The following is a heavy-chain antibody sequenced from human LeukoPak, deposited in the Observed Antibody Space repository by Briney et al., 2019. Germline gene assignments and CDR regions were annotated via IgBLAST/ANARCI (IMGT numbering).Heavy chain of an antibody. CDR3: ARGPGSVTPGLYPYFDY. CDR1: GGTFSSYA. Sequence: ASVKVSCKASGGTFSSYAISWVRQAPGQGLEWMGGIIPIFGTANYAQKFQGRVTITTDESTSTAYMELSSLRSEDTAVYYCARGPGSVTPGLYPYFDYWGQGTLVTVSS. D-gene: IGHD2-2*02. V-gene: IGHV1-69*05. CDR2: IIPIFGTA. J-gene: IGHJ4*02.